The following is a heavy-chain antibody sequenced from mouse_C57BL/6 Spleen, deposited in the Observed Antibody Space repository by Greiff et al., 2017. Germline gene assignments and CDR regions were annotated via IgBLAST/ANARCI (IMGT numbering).Heavy chain of an antibody. V-gene: IGHV5-4*01. CDR2: ISDGGSYT. Sequence: EVKLVESGGGLVKPGGSLKLSCAASGFTFSSYAMSWVRQTPEKRLEWVATISDGGSYTYYPDNVKGRFTISRDNAKNNLYLQMSHLKSEDTAMYYCARDDYGSGFDVWGTGTTVTVSS. CDR3: ARDDYGSGFDV. CDR1: GFTFSSYA. D-gene: IGHD1-1*01. J-gene: IGHJ1*03.